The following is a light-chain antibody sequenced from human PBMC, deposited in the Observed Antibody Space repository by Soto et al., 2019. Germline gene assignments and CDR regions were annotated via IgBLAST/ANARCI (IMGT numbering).Light chain of an antibody. CDR3: QQYNSYPWT. CDR1: QSISSW. J-gene: IGKJ1*01. V-gene: IGKV1-5*03. CDR2: KAS. Sequence: DIHMTQSPSTLSXXVXXXXTXXXRASQSISSWLAWYQQKPGKAPKLLIYKASSLESGVPSRFSGSGSGTEFTLTISSLQPDDFATYYCQQYNSYPWTFGQGTRWIS.